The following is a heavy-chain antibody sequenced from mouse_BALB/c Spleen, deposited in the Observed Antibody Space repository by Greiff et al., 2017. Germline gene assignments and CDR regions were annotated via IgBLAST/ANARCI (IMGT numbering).Heavy chain of an antibody. D-gene: IGHD1-2*01. CDR2: ISSGGSYT. CDR1: GFTFSSYA. Sequence: EVQLVESGGGLVKPGGSLKLSCAASGFTFSSYAMSWVRQSPEKRLEWVAEISSGGSYTYYPDTVTGRFTISRDNAKNTLYLEMSSLRSEDTAMYYCARSGYQFAMDYWGQGTSVTVSS. CDR3: ARSGYQFAMDY. J-gene: IGHJ4*01. V-gene: IGHV5-9-4*01.